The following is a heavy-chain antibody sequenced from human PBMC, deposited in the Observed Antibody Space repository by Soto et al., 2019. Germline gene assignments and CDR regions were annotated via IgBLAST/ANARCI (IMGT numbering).Heavy chain of an antibody. CDR3: ARGGNMDYYDSRGYGNY. D-gene: IGHD3-22*01. Sequence: SVKVSCKASGGTFSSYAISWVRQAPGQGLEWMGGIIPIFGTANYAQKFQGRVTITADESTSTAYMELRSLRSEDTAVYYCARGGNMDYYDSRGYGNYWGPGTMVTVSS. CDR1: GGTFSSYA. J-gene: IGHJ4*02. CDR2: IIPIFGTA. V-gene: IGHV1-69*13.